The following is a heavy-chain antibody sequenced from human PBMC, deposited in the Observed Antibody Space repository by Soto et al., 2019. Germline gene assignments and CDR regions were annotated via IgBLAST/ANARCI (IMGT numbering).Heavy chain of an antibody. J-gene: IGHJ4*02. D-gene: IGHD6-19*01. CDR2: IIPILGIP. CDR3: GTDSVSDWRPGVGY. Sequence: QVLLVQSGAEVKKPGSSVKVSCKASGVSFSDSTISWVRQAPGQGLEWMGKIIPILGIPNFAQKFQGRVTITADKSTSTAYMELSSLRSEGTAVYYCGTDSVSDWRPGVGYWGQGTLVTVSS. V-gene: IGHV1-69*04. CDR1: GVSFSDST.